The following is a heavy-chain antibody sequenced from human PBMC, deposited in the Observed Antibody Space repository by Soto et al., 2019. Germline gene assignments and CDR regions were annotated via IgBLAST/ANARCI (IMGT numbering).Heavy chain of an antibody. CDR1: GYSFTGYY. V-gene: IGHV1-2*02. Sequence: HEHLVQSGAEVKRPGASLKVSCKASGYSFTGYYIHWVRQAPGQGLEWMGWINPDSGATNYAQNFQGRFNLTSDTSSSTASMDLTSLKSDDTAVYYCARGDYGTGGYPFPYFDYWGQGTLVIVSS. CDR3: ARGDYGTGGYPFPYFDY. CDR2: INPDSGAT. D-gene: IGHD2-8*02. J-gene: IGHJ4*02.